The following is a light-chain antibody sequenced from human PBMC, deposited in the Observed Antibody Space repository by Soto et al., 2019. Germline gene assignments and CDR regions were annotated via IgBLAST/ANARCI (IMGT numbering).Light chain of an antibody. J-gene: IGKJ3*01. V-gene: IGKV3-20*01. CDR3: QQYGSTPFT. CDR2: GAS. Sequence: EIVVTQSPGTLSLSPGERATLSCRASQSVSSNYLAWYQQKPGQAPRLLIYGASSRASDIPGRFSGSGSGTDFTLIISRLEPEDFSMYYCQQYGSTPFTFYPGTKVDVK. CDR1: QSVSSNY.